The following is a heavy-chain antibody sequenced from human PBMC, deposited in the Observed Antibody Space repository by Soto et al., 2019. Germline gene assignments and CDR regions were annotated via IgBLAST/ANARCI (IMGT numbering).Heavy chain of an antibody. D-gene: IGHD1-26*01. CDR1: GFTFSSYG. CDR3: ATRIVGATQLDY. J-gene: IGHJ4*02. V-gene: IGHV3-30*03. Sequence: PGGSLRLSCAASGFTFSSYGMHWVRQAPGKGLEWVAVISYDGSNKYYADSVKGRFTISRDNSKNTLYLQMNSLRAEDTAAYYCATRIVGATQLDYWGQGTLVTVSS. CDR2: ISYDGSNK.